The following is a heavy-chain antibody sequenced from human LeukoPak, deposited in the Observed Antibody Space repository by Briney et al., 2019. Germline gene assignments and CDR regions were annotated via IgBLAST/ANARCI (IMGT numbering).Heavy chain of an antibody. Sequence: ASVKVSCKASGYTFTGYYMHWVRQAPGQGLEWMGWINPNSGGTNYAQKFQGRVTMTRDTSISTAYMELSRLRSDDTAVYYCARDPIVGANVYYYYMDVWGKGTTVTVSS. J-gene: IGHJ6*03. CDR1: GYTFTGYY. CDR3: ARDPIVGANVYYYYMDV. CDR2: INPNSGGT. D-gene: IGHD1-26*01. V-gene: IGHV1-2*02.